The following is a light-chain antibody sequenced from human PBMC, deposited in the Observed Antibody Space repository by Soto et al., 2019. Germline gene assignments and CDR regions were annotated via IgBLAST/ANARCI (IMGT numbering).Light chain of an antibody. J-gene: IGLJ1*01. CDR1: SSNIGSNF. CDR2: RND. Sequence: QSVLTQPPSASGTPGQRVTISCSGSSSNIGSNFAYWYQQLPGTAPKLLIYRNDQRPSGVPDRISGSKSGTSASLAISGLRSEDEADYYCLSYRSPDAHVFGTGTKLTVL. CDR3: LSYRSPDAHV. V-gene: IGLV1-47*01.